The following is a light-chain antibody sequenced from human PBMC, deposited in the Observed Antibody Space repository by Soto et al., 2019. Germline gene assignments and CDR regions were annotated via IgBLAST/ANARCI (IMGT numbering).Light chain of an antibody. CDR3: QQYGNSAWT. Sequence: EIVLTQSPGTLSSSPGEGATLSCRASQSVSSDSVAWYQQKPGQAPRLLIYGASSRATGIPDRFSGSGSGTDFTLTISRLEPEDFAVYYCQQYGNSAWTFGQGTKVDIK. CDR1: QSVSSDS. J-gene: IGKJ1*01. V-gene: IGKV3-20*01. CDR2: GAS.